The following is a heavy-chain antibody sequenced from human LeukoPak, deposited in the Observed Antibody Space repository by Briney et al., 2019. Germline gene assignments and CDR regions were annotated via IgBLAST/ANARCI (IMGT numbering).Heavy chain of an antibody. CDR3: ARSDDYYSSGYPFDY. Sequence: SVKVSCKASGGTFSSYAISWVRQAPGQGLEWMGRIIPIFGTANYAQKFQGRVTITTDESTSTAYMELSSLRSEDTAVYYCARSDDYYSSGYPFDYWSQGTLVTVSS. CDR2: IIPIFGTA. J-gene: IGHJ4*02. D-gene: IGHD3-22*01. V-gene: IGHV1-69*05. CDR1: GGTFSSYA.